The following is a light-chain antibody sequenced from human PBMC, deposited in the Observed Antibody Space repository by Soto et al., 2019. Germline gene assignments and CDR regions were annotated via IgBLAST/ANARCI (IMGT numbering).Light chain of an antibody. J-gene: IGKJ2*02. V-gene: IGKV3-20*01. CDR2: GAS. CDR3: QQSGSSRGT. CDR1: QSVSSSY. Sequence: EIVLTQSPGTLSLSPGERATLSCRASQSVSSSYLAWYQQKPGQAPRLLIYGASSRATGIPDRFSGSGSGTDFTLTISRLEPEDFAVYYCQQSGSSRGTFGQGTKLEIK.